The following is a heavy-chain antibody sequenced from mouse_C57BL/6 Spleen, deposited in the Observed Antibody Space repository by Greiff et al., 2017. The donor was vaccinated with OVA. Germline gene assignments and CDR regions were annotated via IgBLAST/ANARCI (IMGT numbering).Heavy chain of an antibody. V-gene: IGHV1-72*01. J-gene: IGHJ2*01. CDR3: ARFAGSADY. Sequence: VQLPQPGAELVKPVASVKLSCQASGYTFTSYWMHWVKPRPCRGLAWIGRIDPISGGTKYNEKFKSKATLTVDKPSSTAYMQLSSLTSEDSAVYYCARFAGSADYWGQGTTLTVSS. CDR1: GYTFTSYW. D-gene: IGHD1-1*01. CDR2: IDPISGGT.